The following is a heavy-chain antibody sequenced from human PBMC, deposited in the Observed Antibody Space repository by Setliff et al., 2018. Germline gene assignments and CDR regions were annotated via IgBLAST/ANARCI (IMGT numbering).Heavy chain of an antibody. V-gene: IGHV4-38-2*02. CDR3: ARDTRDKYDSSGYYLSLDS. D-gene: IGHD3-22*01. Sequence: PSETLSLTCAVSGASINSGHYWGWIRQPPGKGLEWIATIYHRGRKYYNPSLQSRVSVSLDTSKNHFSLRLTSMTAADTAVYYCARDTRDKYDSSGYYLSLDSWGQGSLVTVSS. CDR1: GASINSGHY. J-gene: IGHJ4*02. CDR2: IYHRGRK.